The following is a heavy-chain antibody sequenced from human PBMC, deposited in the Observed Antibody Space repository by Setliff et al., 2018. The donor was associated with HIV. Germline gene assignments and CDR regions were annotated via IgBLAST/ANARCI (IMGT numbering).Heavy chain of an antibody. J-gene: IGHJ4*02. Sequence: GGSLRLSCAASGFTFSSYSMNWVRQAPGKGLEWVSSISRSSTYIYYADSVKGRFAISRDNAKNSLYLQMNSLRAEDTAVYYCARAPSPSYDYDSSGYYYAYYFDYWGQGTLVTVSS. CDR3: ARAPSPSYDYDSSGYYYAYYFDY. CDR2: ISRSSTYI. CDR1: GFTFSSYS. V-gene: IGHV3-21*06. D-gene: IGHD3-22*01.